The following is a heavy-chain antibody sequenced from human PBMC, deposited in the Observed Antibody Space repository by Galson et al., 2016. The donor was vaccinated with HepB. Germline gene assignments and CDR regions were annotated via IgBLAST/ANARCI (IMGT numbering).Heavy chain of an antibody. CDR3: ARGVAPWALGSLGFHMDV. Sequence: CAISGDSVSTKSAAWNWIRQSPSRGLEWLGRTYYRSKWYNEYEVAVQSRITINPDTSKNQFSLQLNSVTLEDTAVYYCARGVAPWALGSLGFHMDVWGQGTTVTVSS. J-gene: IGHJ6*02. D-gene: IGHD1-26*01. V-gene: IGHV6-1*01. CDR1: GDSVSTKSAA. CDR2: TYYRSKWYN.